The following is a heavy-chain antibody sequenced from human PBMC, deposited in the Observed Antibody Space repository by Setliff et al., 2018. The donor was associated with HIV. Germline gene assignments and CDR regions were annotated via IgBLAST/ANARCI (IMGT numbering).Heavy chain of an antibody. CDR3: AREGISRSYFDY. J-gene: IGHJ4*02. CDR2: INPTSGDT. Sequence: ASVKVSCKASGYTLTGYYMNWVRQAPGQGLEWMGRINPTSGDTNYAQKFQGRVTMTRDTSISTAYMELSRLKSDDAAVYYCAREGISRSYFDYWGQGTLVTVSS. CDR1: GYTLTGYY. V-gene: IGHV1-2*06.